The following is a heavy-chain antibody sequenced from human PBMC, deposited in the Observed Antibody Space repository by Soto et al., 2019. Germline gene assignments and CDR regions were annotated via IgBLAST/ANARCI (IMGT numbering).Heavy chain of an antibody. D-gene: IGHD3-10*01. CDR3: AKDYGFHEGRFDY. CDR2: ISYDGSNK. CDR1: GFTFSSYG. Sequence: QVQLVESGGGVVQPGRSLRLSCAASGFTFSSYGMHWVRQAPVKGLEWVAVISYDGSNKYYADSVKSRVTISQDNSKNTLYRQMNSLSAEDTAVYYCAKDYGFHEGRFDYWGQGTLVTVSS. J-gene: IGHJ4*02. V-gene: IGHV3-30*18.